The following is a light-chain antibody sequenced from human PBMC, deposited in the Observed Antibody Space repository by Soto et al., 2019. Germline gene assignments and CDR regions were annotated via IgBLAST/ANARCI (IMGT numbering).Light chain of an antibody. CDR3: QSYDSSLSGYVV. CDR2: DNS. CDR1: SSNIGAGYD. Sequence: QSVLTQPPSVSGAPGQRVTISCTGSSSNIGAGYDVHWYQQLPGTAPKLLIYDNSNRPSGVPDRFSGSKSGTSASLAITGLQAEDEADYDCQSYDSSLSGYVVFGGGTKLTVL. V-gene: IGLV1-40*01. J-gene: IGLJ2*01.